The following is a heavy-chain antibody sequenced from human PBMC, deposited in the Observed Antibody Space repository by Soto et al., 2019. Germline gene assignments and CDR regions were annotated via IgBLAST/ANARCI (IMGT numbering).Heavy chain of an antibody. J-gene: IGHJ4*02. CDR1: GYTFTSYD. V-gene: IGHV1-8*01. D-gene: IGHD6-19*01. CDR2: MNPNSGNT. CDR3: ARAPGGYSSGLYYFDY. Sequence: ASVKVSCKASGYTFTSYDINWVRQATGQGLEWMGWMNPNSGNTGYAQKFQGRVTMTRNTSISTAYMELSSLRSEDTAVYYCARAPGGYSSGLYYFDYWGQGTLVTVSS.